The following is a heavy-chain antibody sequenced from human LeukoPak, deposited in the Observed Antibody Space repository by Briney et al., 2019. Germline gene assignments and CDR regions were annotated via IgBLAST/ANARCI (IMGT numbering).Heavy chain of an antibody. J-gene: IGHJ4*02. D-gene: IGHD3-3*01. CDR3: ARHGAWSGFYFDF. V-gene: IGHV4-39*01. CDR1: GGSFSDTGYY. CDR2: IYYSGNT. Sequence: PSETLSLTCTVSGGSFSDTGYYWAWIRQPPGKGLEWIGSIYYSGNTFYNPSLKSRVTTSVDTSKNQFSLRLNSLTAADTAVYYCARHGAWSGFYFDFWGRGILVTVSS.